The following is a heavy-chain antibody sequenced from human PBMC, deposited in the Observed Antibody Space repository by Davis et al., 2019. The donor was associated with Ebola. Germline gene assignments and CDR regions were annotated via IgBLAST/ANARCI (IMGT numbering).Heavy chain of an antibody. J-gene: IGHJ6*02. CDR3: ARDRRQSYGAGVIDEYYGMDV. Sequence: PSETLSLTCNVSGSSVRSDISFWSWIRQPPGKGLEWVGYIYYTGTTKYNPSLKSRTTMSVDTSKNQFSLKLSSVTAADTAVYSCARDRRQSYGAGVIDEYYGMDVWGQGTTVTVSS. CDR2: IYYTGTT. CDR1: GSSVRSDISF. V-gene: IGHV4-61*01. D-gene: IGHD3-10*01.